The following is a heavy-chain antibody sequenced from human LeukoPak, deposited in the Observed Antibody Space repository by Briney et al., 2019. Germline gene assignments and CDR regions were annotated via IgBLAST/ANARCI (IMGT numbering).Heavy chain of an antibody. CDR1: GFTFSDYG. Sequence: GGSLRLSCAASGFTFSDYGIRWVRQGPGKGLEWVAFIQYDGSNKYYAHSVKGRFTISRDNSKNPLYLQMNRQRAEDTAVYYCAKGGTFGSGSYYRGDSWGQGTLVTVSS. J-gene: IGHJ4*02. V-gene: IGHV3-30*02. CDR3: AKGGTFGSGSYYRGDS. D-gene: IGHD3-10*01. CDR2: IQYDGSNK.